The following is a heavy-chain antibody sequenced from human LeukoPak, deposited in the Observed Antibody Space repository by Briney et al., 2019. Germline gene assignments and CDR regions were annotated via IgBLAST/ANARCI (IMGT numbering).Heavy chain of an antibody. V-gene: IGHV3-33*01. CDR3: ARQDLGYCSSTSCYGDRYYYYYYGMDV. CDR2: IWYDGSNK. Sequence: GRSLRLSCAASGFTFSSYGMHWARQAPGKGLEWVAVIWYDGSNKYYADSVKGRFTISRDNSKNTLYLQMNSLRAEDTAVYYCARQDLGYCSSTSCYGDRYYYYYYGMDVWGNGTTVTVSS. CDR1: GFTFSSYG. D-gene: IGHD2-2*01. J-gene: IGHJ6*04.